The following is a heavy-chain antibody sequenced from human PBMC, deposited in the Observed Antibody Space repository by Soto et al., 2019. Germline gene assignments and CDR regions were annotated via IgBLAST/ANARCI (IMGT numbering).Heavy chain of an antibody. Sequence: EVQLLQSGGGLVQPGGSLRLSCAASGFTFSSFAMSWVRQGPGKGLEWVSALSGSGATTYYAASVKGRFTISRDNSKNTLFLQMNSLRAEDTAVYYCAKDQGVAARHPFDYWGRGTLVTVSS. J-gene: IGHJ4*02. CDR3: AKDQGVAARHPFDY. CDR1: GFTFSSFA. CDR2: LSGSGATT. V-gene: IGHV3-23*01. D-gene: IGHD6-6*01.